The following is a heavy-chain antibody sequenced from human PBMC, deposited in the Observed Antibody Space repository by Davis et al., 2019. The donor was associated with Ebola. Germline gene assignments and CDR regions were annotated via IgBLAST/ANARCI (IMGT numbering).Heavy chain of an antibody. Sequence: ASVKVSCKASGYTFTNYGISWVRQAPGQGLEWMGWISAYNGNTNYAQKLQGRVTMTTDTSTSTAYMELRSLRSDDTAVYYCAGPSTPNYDFWSGPRDYYGMDVWGQGTTVTVSS. J-gene: IGHJ6*02. CDR3: AGPSTPNYDFWSGPRDYYGMDV. V-gene: IGHV1-18*01. CDR2: ISAYNGNT. CDR1: GYTFTNYG. D-gene: IGHD3-3*01.